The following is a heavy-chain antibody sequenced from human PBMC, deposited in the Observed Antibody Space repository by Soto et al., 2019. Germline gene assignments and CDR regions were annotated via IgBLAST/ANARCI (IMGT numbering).Heavy chain of an antibody. CDR2: INSDGSST. J-gene: IGHJ6*03. CDR1: GFTFSSYW. D-gene: IGHD6-6*01. Sequence: GGSLRLSCAASGFTFSSYWMHWVRQAPGKGLVWVSRINSDGSSTSYADSVKGRFTISRDNAKNTLYLQMNSLRAEDTAVYYCARDHKGSSNNPASPSPYYYYMDVWGKGTTVTVSS. V-gene: IGHV3-74*01. CDR3: ARDHKGSSNNPASPSPYYYYMDV.